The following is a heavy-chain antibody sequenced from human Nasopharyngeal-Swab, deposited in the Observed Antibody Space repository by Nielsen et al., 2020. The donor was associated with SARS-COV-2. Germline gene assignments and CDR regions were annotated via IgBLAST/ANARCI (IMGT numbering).Heavy chain of an antibody. J-gene: IGHJ4*02. V-gene: IGHV6-1*01. Sequence: SQTLSLTCAISGDSVSSNSAAWNWIRPSPSRGLEWLGRTYYRSKWYNDYAVSVKSRITTNPDTSKNQFSLQLNSVTPEDTAVYYCAREGEYYDILTGYRVIFDYWGQGTLVTVSS. CDR2: TYYRSKWYN. D-gene: IGHD3-9*01. CDR1: GDSVSSNSAA. CDR3: AREGEYYDILTGYRVIFDY.